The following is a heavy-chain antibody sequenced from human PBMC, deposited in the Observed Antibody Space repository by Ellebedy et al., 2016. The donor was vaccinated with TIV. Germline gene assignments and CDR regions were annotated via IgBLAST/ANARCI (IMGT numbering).Heavy chain of an antibody. J-gene: IGHJ6*02. Sequence: SVKVSCXASGGTFSSYAISWVRQAPGQGLEWMGGIIPIFGTANYAQKFQGRVTITADESTSTAYMELSSLRSEDTAVYYCARDSLPGIAVAGTLYYYGMDVWGQGTTVTVSS. V-gene: IGHV1-69*13. CDR3: ARDSLPGIAVAGTLYYYGMDV. CDR1: GGTFSSYA. D-gene: IGHD6-19*01. CDR2: IIPIFGTA.